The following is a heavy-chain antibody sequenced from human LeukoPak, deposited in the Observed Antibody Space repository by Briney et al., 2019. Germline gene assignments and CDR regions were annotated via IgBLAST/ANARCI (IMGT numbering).Heavy chain of an antibody. V-gene: IGHV3-21*01. Sequence: PGGSLRLSCAASGFTFSSYSMNWVRQAPGKGLEWVSSISSSSSYIYYADSVKGRFTISRDNAKNSLYLQMNSLRAEDTAVYYCRGYCGGDCSNDAFDIWGQGTMVTVSS. J-gene: IGHJ3*02. D-gene: IGHD2-21*02. CDR3: RGYCGGDCSNDAFDI. CDR2: ISSSSSYI. CDR1: GFTFSSYS.